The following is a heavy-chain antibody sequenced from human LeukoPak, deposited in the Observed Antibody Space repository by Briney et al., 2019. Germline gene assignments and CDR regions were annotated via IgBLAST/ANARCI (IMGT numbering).Heavy chain of an antibody. CDR3: AREATWGEWYFDH. Sequence: PGGSLRLSCVASGITFSRHGMDWVRQAPGKGLEWVAVIAADGGVKQYADSVKGRFTVSRDNSKSTLYLQMNSLSVEDTAIYYCAREATWGEWYFDHWGQGTPVTVSS. J-gene: IGHJ4*02. V-gene: IGHV3-30*03. CDR1: GITFSRHG. CDR2: IAADGGVK. D-gene: IGHD3-3*01.